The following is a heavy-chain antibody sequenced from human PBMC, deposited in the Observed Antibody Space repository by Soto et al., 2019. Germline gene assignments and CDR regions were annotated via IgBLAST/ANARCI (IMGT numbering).Heavy chain of an antibody. J-gene: IGHJ4*02. D-gene: IGHD5-12*01. CDR1: GFTFSNYA. Sequence: EVQLLESGGGFVQPGGSLRLSCAASGFTFSNYAMTWVRQAPGKGLEWVSAITSTGSSTYYADSVKGRFTISRDNSKNTLFLQINSLRAMDTAVYYCAKGAVGYVVSSLDFWGQGTLVSVSS. CDR3: AKGAVGYVVSSLDF. CDR2: ITSTGSST. V-gene: IGHV3-23*01.